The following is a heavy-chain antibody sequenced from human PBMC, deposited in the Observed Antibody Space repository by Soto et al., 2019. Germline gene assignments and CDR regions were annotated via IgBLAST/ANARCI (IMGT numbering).Heavy chain of an antibody. CDR2: ISMFATPT. CDR1: GFSFKTYD. J-gene: IGHJ3*01. Sequence: QVQLVESGGGLVQPGGSLRLSCEASGFSFKTYDMNWIRQDPAKGLEWVSYISMFATPTYYVDSVRGRFTISRDDASNSLCLQINTLSVKDTAVHYCLRERSGSRSFPHNASAFWGQGAKGTVSA. CDR3: LRERSGSRSFPHNASAF. V-gene: IGHV3-11*01. D-gene: IGHD3-10*01.